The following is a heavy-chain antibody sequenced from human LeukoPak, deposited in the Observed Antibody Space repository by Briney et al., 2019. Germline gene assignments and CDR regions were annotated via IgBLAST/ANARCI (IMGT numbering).Heavy chain of an antibody. Sequence: EASVKVSCKASGGTFSSYAISWVRQAPGQGLEWMGGIIPIFGTANYAQKFQGRVTITADKSTSTAYMELSSLRSEDTAVYYCARAYIVVVPAAMGDAFDIWGQGTMVTVSS. V-gene: IGHV1-69*06. CDR3: ARAYIVVVPAAMGDAFDI. D-gene: IGHD2-2*01. CDR1: GGTFSSYA. J-gene: IGHJ3*02. CDR2: IIPIFGTA.